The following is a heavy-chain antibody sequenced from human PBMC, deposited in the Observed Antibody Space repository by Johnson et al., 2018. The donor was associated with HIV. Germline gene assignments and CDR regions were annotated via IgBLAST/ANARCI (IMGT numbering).Heavy chain of an antibody. Sequence: VQLMESGGGLAKPAWSPRLSCAASQFTFSTYYMNCVRQAPGNGLELVGQVNPNGGSTYLIDSGKDRFNISRDNAKNTLHLQMNSLRAEDTAVYHCARATRGGTYYNFWSGYYRELGAFDIWGQGTMVTVSS. CDR3: ARATRGGTYYNFWSGYYRELGAFDI. J-gene: IGHJ3*02. CDR1: QFTFSTYY. V-gene: IGHV3-25*03. D-gene: IGHD3-3*01. CDR2: VNPNGGST.